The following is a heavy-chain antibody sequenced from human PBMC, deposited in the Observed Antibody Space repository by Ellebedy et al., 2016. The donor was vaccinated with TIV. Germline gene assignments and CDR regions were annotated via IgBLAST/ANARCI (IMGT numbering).Heavy chain of an antibody. Sequence: PGGSLRLSCEASGFIFSNYGMHWVRQAPGKGLEWVAVISYDGSNKYYADSVKGRFTISRDNSQNTLYLQMNSLRAEDTAVYYCARPLFYSSSWYIPLGYWGQGTLVTVSS. CDR3: ARPLFYSSSWYIPLGY. J-gene: IGHJ4*02. CDR2: ISYDGSNK. D-gene: IGHD6-13*01. CDR1: GFIFSNYG. V-gene: IGHV3-30*19.